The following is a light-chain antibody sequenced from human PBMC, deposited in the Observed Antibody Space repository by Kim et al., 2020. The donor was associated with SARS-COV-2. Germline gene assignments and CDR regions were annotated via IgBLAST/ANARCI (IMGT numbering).Light chain of an antibody. CDR2: KAS. Sequence: SVCVGDVVTITCRASQSIGSWLAWYQQKPGKTPKLLIYKASSLQSGVLSRFSGSGSGTEFTLTISSLQPDDFATYYCLQSQSGSAFGQGTKVDIK. J-gene: IGKJ1*01. CDR3: LQSQSGSA. V-gene: IGKV1-5*03. CDR1: QSIGSW.